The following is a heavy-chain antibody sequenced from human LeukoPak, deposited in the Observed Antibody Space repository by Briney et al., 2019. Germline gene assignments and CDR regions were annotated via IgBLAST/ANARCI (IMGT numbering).Heavy chain of an antibody. CDR2: ISGDGGST. V-gene: IGHV3-43*02. J-gene: IGHJ1*01. CDR3: AKDGYCTSGVCYPSEYFQH. Sequence: PGGSLRLSCAASGFTFDDYAMHWVRQAPGKGLEWVSLISGDGGSTYYADSVKGRFTISRDNSKNSLYLQMNSLRTEDTALYYCAKDGYCTSGVCYPSEYFQHWGQGTLVTVSS. D-gene: IGHD2-8*01. CDR1: GFTFDDYA.